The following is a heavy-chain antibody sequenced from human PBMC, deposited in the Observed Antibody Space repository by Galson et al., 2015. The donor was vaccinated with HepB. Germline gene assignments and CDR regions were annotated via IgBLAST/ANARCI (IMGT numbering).Heavy chain of an antibody. J-gene: IGHJ3*02. D-gene: IGHD6-13*01. Sequence: SLRLSCAASGFTFSSYAMHWVRQAPGKGLEWVAVISYDGGNKYYADSVKGRFTISRDNSKNTLYLQMNSLRAEDTAVYYCASSGSGAAGAFDIWGQGTMVTVSS. CDR1: GFTFSSYA. V-gene: IGHV3-30-3*01. CDR3: ASSGSGAAGAFDI. CDR2: ISYDGGNK.